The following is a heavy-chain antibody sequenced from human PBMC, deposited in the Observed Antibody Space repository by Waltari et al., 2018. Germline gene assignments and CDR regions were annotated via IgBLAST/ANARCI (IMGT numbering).Heavy chain of an antibody. J-gene: IGHJ6*02. CDR1: GGSISSYY. CDR2: IYTSGST. Sequence: QVQLQESGPGLVKPSETLSLTCTVSGGSISSYYWSWIRQPAGKGLEWIGRIYTSGSTNYNPSRKSRVTMSVDTSKNQFSLKLSSVTAADTAVYYCARDEYSSSSTTFYYYYGMDVWGQGTKV. D-gene: IGHD6-6*01. CDR3: ARDEYSSSSTTFYYYYGMDV. V-gene: IGHV4-4*07.